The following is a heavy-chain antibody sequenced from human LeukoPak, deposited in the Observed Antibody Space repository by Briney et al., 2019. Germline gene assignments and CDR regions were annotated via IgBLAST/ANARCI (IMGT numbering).Heavy chain of an antibody. CDR3: AGGTYYYFDY. V-gene: IGHV4-59*01. D-gene: IGHD1-26*01. Sequence: RPSETLSLTCTVSGGSISGYYWSWIRQPPGKGLEWIGYVYYSGSAHYNPSLKSRVTISVDTSKNQFSLKLSSVTAADTAVYYCAGGTYYYFDYWGQGTLVTVSS. CDR1: GGSISGYY. CDR2: VYYSGSA. J-gene: IGHJ4*02.